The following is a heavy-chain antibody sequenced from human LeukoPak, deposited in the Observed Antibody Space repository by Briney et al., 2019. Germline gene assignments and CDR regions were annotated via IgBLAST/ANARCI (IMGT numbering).Heavy chain of an antibody. Sequence: GGSLRLSCAASGFTFNKYGMHWVRQAPGKGLEWVAVISKDGSDTSYADSVKGRFTISRDNSKDTMFLQMNSLGREDTAVYYCAKSRAQIMITLGDVWGQGTTVTVAS. CDR2: ISKDGSDT. J-gene: IGHJ6*02. CDR3: AKSRAQIMITLGDV. CDR1: GFTFNKYG. D-gene: IGHD3-16*01. V-gene: IGHV3-30*18.